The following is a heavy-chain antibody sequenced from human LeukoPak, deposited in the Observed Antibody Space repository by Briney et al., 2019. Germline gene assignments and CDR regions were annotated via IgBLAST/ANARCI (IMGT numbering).Heavy chain of an antibody. V-gene: IGHV3-13*01. CDR2: IGTAGDT. CDR1: GFIFSDYW. CDR3: ARGSDSSDAFDI. J-gene: IGHJ3*02. Sequence: PGGSLRLSCAASGFIFSDYWMHWVRPAPGKGLVWVSAIGTAGDTYYPGSVKGRFTISRENAKNSLYLQMNSLRAGDTAVYYCARGSDSSDAFDIWGQGTMVTVSS. D-gene: IGHD3-22*01.